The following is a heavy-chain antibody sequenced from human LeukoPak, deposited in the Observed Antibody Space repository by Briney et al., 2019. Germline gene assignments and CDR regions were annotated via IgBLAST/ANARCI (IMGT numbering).Heavy chain of an antibody. CDR1: GGTFIRNA. CDR3: ASRRMTTETTYCLDP. J-gene: IGHJ5*02. Sequence: GASVKVSCMASGGTFIRNAITWVRQAPVQGLEWMGRMIPIFGITDYAQKFQGRVTITADKSTSTAYMEFSSLRSEDTAVYYCASRRMTTETTYCLDPWRQGTLITVSS. V-gene: IGHV1-69*04. D-gene: IGHD4-11*01. CDR2: MIPIFGIT.